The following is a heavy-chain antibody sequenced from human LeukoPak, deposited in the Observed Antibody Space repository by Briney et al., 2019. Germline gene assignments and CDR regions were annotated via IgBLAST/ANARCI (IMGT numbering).Heavy chain of an antibody. CDR3: ARDGSTGYFAD. V-gene: IGHV4-38-2*02. J-gene: IGHJ4*01. CDR2: KYHSGST. D-gene: IGHD1-14*01. CDR1: GYSISSGYY. Sequence: SETLSLTCAVSGYSISSGYYWGWIRQPPGKGLEWIASKYHSGSTYYNPSLKSRVTISVDKTKNQFSLKLSSLTAADTAVYYCARDGSTGYFADWGHGTLVTVSS.